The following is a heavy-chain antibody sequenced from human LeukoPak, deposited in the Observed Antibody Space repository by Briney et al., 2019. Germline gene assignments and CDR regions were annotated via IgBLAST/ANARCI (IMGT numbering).Heavy chain of an antibody. CDR3: ARLSMVWFGELSSLDY. Sequence: GASLKISCKGSGYSFTSYWIGWVRQMPGKGLEWMGVIYPGDSDTRYSPSFQGQVTISADNSISTAYLQWSSLKASDTAMYYCARLSMVWFGELSSLDYWGQGTLVTVSS. CDR2: IYPGDSDT. V-gene: IGHV5-51*01. D-gene: IGHD3-10*01. CDR1: GYSFTSYW. J-gene: IGHJ4*02.